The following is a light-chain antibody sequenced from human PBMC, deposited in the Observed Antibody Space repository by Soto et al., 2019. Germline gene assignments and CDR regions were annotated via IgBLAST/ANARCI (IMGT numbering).Light chain of an antibody. CDR2: SAS. V-gene: IGKV1-8*01. J-gene: IGKJ1*01. Sequence: AIRMTQPPSSFSASTGDRVTITCRASQGISSYLAGYQQRPGKAPKLLIYSASTLQSGVPSRFSGSGSGTDFTLTISCLQSEDFATYYCQQYYSDPQTFGQGTKVEIK. CDR1: QGISSY. CDR3: QQYYSDPQT.